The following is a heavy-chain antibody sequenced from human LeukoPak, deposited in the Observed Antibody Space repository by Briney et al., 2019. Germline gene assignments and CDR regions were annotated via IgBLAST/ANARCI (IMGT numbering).Heavy chain of an antibody. V-gene: IGHV3-7*01. CDR3: GCIGSSWYEDF. Sequence: GGSLRLSCAASGFTFRNYWMTWVRQAPGKGPEWVASINQDGSETHCVDSVKGRFTISRDNAKNLLYLQMRSLRAEDTAVYYCGCIGSSWYEDFWGQGTLVTVSS. CDR1: GFTFRNYW. CDR2: INQDGSET. D-gene: IGHD6-13*01. J-gene: IGHJ4*02.